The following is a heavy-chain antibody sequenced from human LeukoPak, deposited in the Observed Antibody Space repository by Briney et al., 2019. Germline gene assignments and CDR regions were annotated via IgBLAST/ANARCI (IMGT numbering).Heavy chain of an antibody. J-gene: IGHJ4*02. D-gene: IGHD4-17*01. Sequence: ASVKVSCKASGYTFTSHDINWVRQATGQGLEWMGWMNPNSGNTGYAQKFQGRVTMTMDTSITTAYLELSSLRSDDTAVYYCGRGNNVYGALDHWGQGTLVTVSS. CDR1: GYTFTSHD. CDR3: GRGNNVYGALDH. V-gene: IGHV1-8*01. CDR2: MNPNSGNT.